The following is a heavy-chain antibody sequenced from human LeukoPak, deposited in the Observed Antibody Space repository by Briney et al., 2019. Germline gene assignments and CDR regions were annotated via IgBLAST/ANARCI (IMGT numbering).Heavy chain of an antibody. J-gene: IGHJ5*02. V-gene: IGHV4-34*01. CDR1: GGSFSGYY. CDR3: ARKYCSAVGCYEDP. D-gene: IGHD2-15*01. Sequence: SETLSLTCAVYGGSFSGYYWNWIRQSPGKGLEWIGEINDGGSTNYNPSLKSRVTISVDTSKNQFSLKLSSVTAADTAVYYCARKYCSAVGCYEDPWGQGTLVTVSS. CDR2: INDGGST.